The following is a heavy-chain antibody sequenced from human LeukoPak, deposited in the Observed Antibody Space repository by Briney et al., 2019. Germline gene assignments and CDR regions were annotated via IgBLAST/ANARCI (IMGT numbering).Heavy chain of an antibody. CDR1: GFTFSSFA. CDR2: ITGGSGAK. D-gene: IGHD1-26*01. Sequence: PGGSLRLSCTASGFTFSSFAMSWVRQAPGKGLEWVSTITGGSGAKYYADSVKGRFTISRDNAKNSLYLQMNSLRAEDTALYYCAKALSGSWDYYYMDVWGKGTTVTVSS. J-gene: IGHJ6*03. CDR3: AKALSGSWDYYYMDV. V-gene: IGHV3-23*01.